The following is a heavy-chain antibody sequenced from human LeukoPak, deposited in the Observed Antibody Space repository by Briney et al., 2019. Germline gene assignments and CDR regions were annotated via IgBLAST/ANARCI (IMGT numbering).Heavy chain of an antibody. CDR2: IYYSGST. CDR1: GGSISSGGYY. D-gene: IGHD3-22*01. Sequence: SETLSLTCTVSGGSISSGGYYWSWIRQHPGKGLEWIGYIYYSGSTYYNPSLKSRVTISVDTSKNQFSLKLSSVTAADTAVYYCAREWGKYYDSIGGTNWFDPWGQGTLVTVSS. CDR3: AREWGKYYDSIGGTNWFDP. J-gene: IGHJ5*02. V-gene: IGHV4-31*02.